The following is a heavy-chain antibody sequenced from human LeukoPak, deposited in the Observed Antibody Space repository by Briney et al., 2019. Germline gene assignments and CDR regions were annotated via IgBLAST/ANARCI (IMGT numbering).Heavy chain of an antibody. J-gene: IGHJ4*02. D-gene: IGHD3-22*01. V-gene: IGHV3-7*01. CDR2: IKQDGSEK. Sequence: PGGSLRLSCAASGFTFSSYWMSWVRQAPGKGLEGVANIKQDGSEKYYVDSVKGRFTMSRDNAKNSVYLQMNSLRAEDTAVYYCASGYYYDSSGPPDYFDYWSQGTLVTVSS. CDR1: GFTFSSYW. CDR3: ASGYYYDSSGPPDYFDY.